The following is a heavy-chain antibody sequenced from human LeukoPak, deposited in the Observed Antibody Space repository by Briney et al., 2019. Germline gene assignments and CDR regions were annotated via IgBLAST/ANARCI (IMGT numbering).Heavy chain of an antibody. V-gene: IGHV3-74*01. D-gene: IGHD3-10*01. CDR1: GFTFSSYW. J-gene: IGHJ3*02. Sequence: GGSLRLSCVASGFTFSSYWMTWVRQAPGKGLVWVSRINTDGSSTSYADSVKGRFTISRDNAKNTLYLQMNSLRAEDTAVYYCAKNYYGSGSYYNAGAFDIWGQGTMVTVSS. CDR3: AKNYYGSGSYYNAGAFDI. CDR2: INTDGSST.